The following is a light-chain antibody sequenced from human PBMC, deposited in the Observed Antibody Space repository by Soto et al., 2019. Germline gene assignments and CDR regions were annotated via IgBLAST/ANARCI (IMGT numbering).Light chain of an antibody. CDR3: QQYDSYWP. J-gene: IGKJ1*01. CDR1: QSISSW. V-gene: IGKV1-5*01. Sequence: DIKMTQSPSTLSATVGDRVTITCRASQSISSWWAWYQQKPGKAPKLLIYDASSLESGVPSRFSGSGSGTEFTLTISSLQTDDFGTYYCQQYDSYWPFGQGSNVAI. CDR2: DAS.